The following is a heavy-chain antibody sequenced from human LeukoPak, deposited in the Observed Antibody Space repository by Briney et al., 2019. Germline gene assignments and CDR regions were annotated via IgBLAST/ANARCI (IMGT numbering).Heavy chain of an antibody. CDR3: AREGRGYCSSTSCYMQHFDY. J-gene: IGHJ4*02. Sequence: ASVKVSCKASGYTFTTYDINWVRQATGQGLEWVGWMNPNSGNTGYAQKFQGRVTITRNTSISTAYMELSSLRSEDTAVYYCAREGRGYCSSTSCYMQHFDYWGQGTLVTVSS. CDR1: GYTFTTYD. V-gene: IGHV1-8*03. D-gene: IGHD2-2*01. CDR2: MNPNSGNT.